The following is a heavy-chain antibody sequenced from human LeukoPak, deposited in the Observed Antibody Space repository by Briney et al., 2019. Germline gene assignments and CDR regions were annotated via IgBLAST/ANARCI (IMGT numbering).Heavy chain of an antibody. V-gene: IGHV3-30-3*01. CDR1: GFTFSSYA. Sequence: GGSLRLSCAASGFTFSSYAMHWVRQAPGEGLEWVAVISYDGSNKYYADSVKGRFTISRDNSKNTLYLQMNSLRAEDTAVYYCARECRTKVPAALCYFDYWGQGTLVTVSS. D-gene: IGHD2-2*01. CDR2: ISYDGSNK. CDR3: ARECRTKVPAALCYFDY. J-gene: IGHJ4*02.